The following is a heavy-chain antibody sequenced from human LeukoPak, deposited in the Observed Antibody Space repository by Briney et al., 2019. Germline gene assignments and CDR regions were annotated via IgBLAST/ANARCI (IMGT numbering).Heavy chain of an antibody. CDR3: ARGHKLAKTGYDMPDD. CDR1: GSTFADYY. Sequence: ASVKVSCTAAGSTFADYYLYWGRQVPGQGLGWVGWLNPRTGVTRYSQQFPGRVSMTRYTAITTTYMELSRLTSEDTAVCYYARGHKLAKTGYDMPDDWGQGSLVIVSS. CDR2: LNPRTGVT. J-gene: IGHJ4*02. D-gene: IGHD5-12*01. V-gene: IGHV1-2*02.